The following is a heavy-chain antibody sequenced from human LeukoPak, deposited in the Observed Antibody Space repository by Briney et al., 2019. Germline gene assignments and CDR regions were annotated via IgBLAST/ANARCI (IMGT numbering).Heavy chain of an antibody. J-gene: IGHJ4*02. CDR3: ARTTTYSSGWYGAY. V-gene: IGHV5-51*01. Sequence: PGESLKISCKGSGYRYSDYWIGWVRKMPGKGLGWMPIIYGGDSENRYSPSLQGQVTISADKSINTAYLQWSSLKASDTAMYYCARTTTYSSGWYGAYWGQGTLVTVSS. D-gene: IGHD6-19*01. CDR2: IYGGDSEN. CDR1: GYRYSDYW.